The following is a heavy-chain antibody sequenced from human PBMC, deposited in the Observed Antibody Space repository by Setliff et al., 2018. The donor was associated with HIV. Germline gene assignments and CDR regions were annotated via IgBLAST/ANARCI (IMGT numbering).Heavy chain of an antibody. J-gene: IGHJ4*02. D-gene: IGHD3-22*01. CDR2: STPILDTT. CDR3: ATYHYYDSNAYYIDLYYLDY. CDR1: GGTFSSYG. V-gene: IGHV1-69*05. Sequence: SVKVSCKASGGTFSSYGITWVRQAPGQGLEWMGGSTPILDTTNYAQKFQGRVTITTEESTNTVYMELSSLRSDDTAVYYCATYHYYDSNAYYIDLYYLDYWGQGTLVTVSS.